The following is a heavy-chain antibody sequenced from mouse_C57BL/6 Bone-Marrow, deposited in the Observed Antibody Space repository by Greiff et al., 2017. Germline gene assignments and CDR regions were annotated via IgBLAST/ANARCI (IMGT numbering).Heavy chain of an antibody. D-gene: IGHD2-4*01. Sequence: EVMLVESGAELVRPGASVKLSCTASGFNIKDDYMHWVKQRPEQGLEWIGWIDPENGDTESASKFQGKAPITADTSSNTAYLQLSSLTSEDTAVYYCTTNYYDYDWFAYGGQGTLVTVSA. CDR1: GFNIKDDY. CDR3: TTNYYDYDWFAY. CDR2: IDPENGDT. J-gene: IGHJ3*01. V-gene: IGHV14-4*01.